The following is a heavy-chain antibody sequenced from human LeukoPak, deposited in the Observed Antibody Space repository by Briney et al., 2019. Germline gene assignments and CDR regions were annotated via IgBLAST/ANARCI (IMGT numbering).Heavy chain of an antibody. V-gene: IGHV3-53*01. CDR2: IYSDGDT. D-gene: IGHD2/OR15-2a*01. CDR1: GLTVSSSY. Sequence: GGSLRLSCAASGLTVSSSYMSWVRQAPGKGLEWVSVIYSDGDTYYPESVKGRFTISRDNSKNTLYLQMSSLRAEDTAVYYCAGDSLSPPQGDSGGQGTLVTVSS. J-gene: IGHJ4*02. CDR3: AGDSLSPPQGDS.